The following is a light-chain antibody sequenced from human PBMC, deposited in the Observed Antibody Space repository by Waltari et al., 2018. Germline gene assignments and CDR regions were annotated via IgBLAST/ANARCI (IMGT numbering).Light chain of an antibody. CDR1: QSITKRY. V-gene: IGKV3-20*01. CDR2: GAS. Sequence: VLTQSPGTLSLSPGDRATLSCRASQSITKRYFAWYQQKPGQATRLLIDGASSRAAGIPDRFSGSGSGTEFTLTISRLEAEDSAVYYCQQYGSSIMYTFGQGTKLEIK. J-gene: IGKJ2*01. CDR3: QQYGSSIMYT.